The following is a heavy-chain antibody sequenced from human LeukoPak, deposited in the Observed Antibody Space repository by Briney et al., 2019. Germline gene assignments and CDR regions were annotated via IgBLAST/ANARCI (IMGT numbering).Heavy chain of an antibody. CDR3: ARGGSREYTATVFNY. J-gene: IGHJ4*02. V-gene: IGHV4-31*03. CDR2: IFYNGNT. CDR1: GDSISSSGYS. Sequence: SETLSLTCTVSGDSISSSGYSWSWIRHHPGEGLEWIGCIFYNGNTYFDSSLKSRVTMSVHTSKNQFFLRLTSVTAADTAVYSCARGGSREYTATVFNYWGQGMLVTVSS. D-gene: IGHD5-18*01.